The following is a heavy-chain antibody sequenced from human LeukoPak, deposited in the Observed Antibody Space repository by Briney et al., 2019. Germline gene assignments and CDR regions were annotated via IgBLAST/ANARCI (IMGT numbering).Heavy chain of an antibody. CDR2: ISAYNGNI. Sequence: ASVKVSCKAFGYTFTSFGISWVRQAAGQGLEWMGWISAYNGNIKYAQKFQGRVTMTTDISTSTAYMEVRSLRSEDTAVYYCVRDLGVDTTMIFFDYWGQGSVVTVSS. CDR1: GYTFTSFG. D-gene: IGHD3-22*01. V-gene: IGHV1-18*01. J-gene: IGHJ4*02. CDR3: VRDLGVDTTMIFFDY.